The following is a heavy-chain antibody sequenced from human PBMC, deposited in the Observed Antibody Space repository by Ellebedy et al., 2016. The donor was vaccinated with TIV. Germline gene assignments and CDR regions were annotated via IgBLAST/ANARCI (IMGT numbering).Heavy chain of an antibody. V-gene: IGHV3-48*04. Sequence: GESLKISXAASGFSFSNHDMNWVRQAPGKGLEWIAYISSTSRIIYYADSVKGRFTISRDNAKNSLYLQMSSLRGEDTAVYYCARDAENRVFDFWGRGTLVTVSS. CDR3: ARDAENRVFDF. CDR1: GFSFSNHD. D-gene: IGHD3-10*01. J-gene: IGHJ4*02. CDR2: ISSTSRII.